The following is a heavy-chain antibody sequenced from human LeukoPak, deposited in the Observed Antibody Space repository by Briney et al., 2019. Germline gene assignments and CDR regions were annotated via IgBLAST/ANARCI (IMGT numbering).Heavy chain of an antibody. CDR1: GGSISSYY. CDR3: AREIRYFDWLLNWFDP. D-gene: IGHD3-9*01. Sequence: SETLSLTCTVSGGSISSYYWSWIRQPAGKGREWIGRIYTSGSTNYNPSLKSRVTMSVDTSKNQFSLKLSSVTAADTAVYYCAREIRYFDWLLNWFDPWGQGTLVTVSS. J-gene: IGHJ5*02. V-gene: IGHV4-4*07. CDR2: IYTSGST.